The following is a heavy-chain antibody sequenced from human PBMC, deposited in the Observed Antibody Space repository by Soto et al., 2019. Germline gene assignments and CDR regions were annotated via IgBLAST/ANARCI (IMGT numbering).Heavy chain of an antibody. CDR1: GGFVSSSSYS. CDR2: MYSSENT. V-gene: IGHV4-39*01. J-gene: IGHJ6*02. Sequence: SETLSLTCSVSGGFVSSSSYSWGWIRQSPGKGLEWIGTMYSSENTYYNPSLLSRVTISVDTSKNEFSLRLSSVTAADTAVYCCARFNGYCISTNCHGYYGMDVWGQGTTVTVSS. CDR3: ARFNGYCISTNCHGYYGMDV. D-gene: IGHD2-2*03.